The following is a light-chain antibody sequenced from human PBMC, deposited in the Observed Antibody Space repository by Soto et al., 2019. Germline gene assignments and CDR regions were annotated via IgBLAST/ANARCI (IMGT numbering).Light chain of an antibody. CDR1: QSVSSK. Sequence: EIVMTQSQATLSVSPGERATLSCRASQSVSSKLAWYQQKPGQAPRLLIYGASTRATGIPARFSGSGSGTEFTLTISSLQSEDFAVYYCQQYNNWPFPSWTFGQGTKVEIK. V-gene: IGKV3-15*01. J-gene: IGKJ1*01. CDR2: GAS. CDR3: QQYNNWPFPSWT.